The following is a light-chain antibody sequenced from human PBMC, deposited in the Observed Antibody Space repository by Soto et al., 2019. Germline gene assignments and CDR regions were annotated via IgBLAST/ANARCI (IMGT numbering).Light chain of an antibody. J-gene: IGKJ1*01. CDR3: QQYNNWPRT. V-gene: IGKV3-15*01. CDR1: QSVSTN. CDR2: GTS. Sequence: EIVMTQSPATLSVSPGERATLSCRASQSVSTNLAWYQQKPGQAPSLLIYGTSTRATGIPARFSGSGSGTEFTLTISSLHSEDFAVYYCQQYNNWPRTFGQGTKVEI.